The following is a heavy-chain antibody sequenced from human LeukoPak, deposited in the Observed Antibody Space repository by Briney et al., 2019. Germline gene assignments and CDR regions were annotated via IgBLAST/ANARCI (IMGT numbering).Heavy chain of an antibody. CDR3: ARVLYYYGSGSHYQFDY. CDR1: RGSATRGIYY. CDR2: IYYSAST. Sequence: SETLSLTPTLPRGSATRGIYYWSWIRQPPGNGLEWNGYIYYSASTNYNPSLKSRVTISVDTSKNQFSLKLSSVTAADTAVYYCARVLYYYGSGSHYQFDYWGQGTLVTVSS. D-gene: IGHD3-10*01. V-gene: IGHV4-61*01. J-gene: IGHJ4*02.